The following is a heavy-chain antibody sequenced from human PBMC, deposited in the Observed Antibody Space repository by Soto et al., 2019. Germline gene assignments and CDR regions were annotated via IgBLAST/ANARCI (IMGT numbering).Heavy chain of an antibody. CDR3: ARGAYYDLIDAFDI. Sequence: GGSLRLSCAASGFTFSNYALHWFRQAPGKGLEWVSAIGTAGDTYYPGSVKGRFTISRENAKNSLYLQMNSLRAGDTAVYYCARGAYYDLIDAFDIWGQGTMVTVSS. CDR2: IGTAGDT. CDR1: GFTFSNYA. V-gene: IGHV3-13*01. D-gene: IGHD3-3*01. J-gene: IGHJ3*02.